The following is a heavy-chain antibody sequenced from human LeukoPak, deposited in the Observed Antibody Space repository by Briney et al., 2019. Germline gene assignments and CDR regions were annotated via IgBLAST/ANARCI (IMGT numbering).Heavy chain of an antibody. CDR1: GYTFTSYA. J-gene: IGHJ4*02. CDR2: INPNSGGT. Sequence: GASVKDSCKASGYTFTSYAMHWVRQAPGQRLEWMGWINPNSGGTNYAQKFQGRVTLTRDTSINTAYMELSRLRSDDTAVYYCANNYAAYCTGGSCYVYWGQGTLVTVSS. D-gene: IGHD2-15*01. V-gene: IGHV1-2*02. CDR3: ANNYAAYCTGGSCYVY.